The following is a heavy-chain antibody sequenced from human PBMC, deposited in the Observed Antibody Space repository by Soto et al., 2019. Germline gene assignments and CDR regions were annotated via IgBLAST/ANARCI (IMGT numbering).Heavy chain of an antibody. CDR3: ARSKGVSATHHFDD. V-gene: IGHV4-4*02. CDR2: IYHSGTT. Sequence: SETLSLTCGVSGGSISSINWWSWVRQSPRKGLEWIGEIYHSGTTNYNPSLESRVTLSVDKSKNQIYLKLTSMTAADTAVYFCARSKGVSATHHFDDWGQGTLVTVSS. D-gene: IGHD2-8*01. CDR1: GGSISSINW. J-gene: IGHJ4*02.